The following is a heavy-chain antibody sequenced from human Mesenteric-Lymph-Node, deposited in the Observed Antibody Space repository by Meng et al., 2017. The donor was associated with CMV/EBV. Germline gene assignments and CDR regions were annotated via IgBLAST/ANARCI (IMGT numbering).Heavy chain of an antibody. CDR3: ARDSRQYCGGDCYTRGDAFDI. V-gene: IGHV3-21*01. CDR2: ISSSSTYI. Sequence: GESLKISCAASGVTFSTYTMNWVRQAPGKGLEWVSSISSSSTYIYYADSMKGRFTISRDNAENSVYLQMNSLRVEDTAVYYCARDSRQYCGGDCYTRGDAFDIWGQGTMVTVSS. CDR1: GVTFSTYT. D-gene: IGHD2-21*01. J-gene: IGHJ3*02.